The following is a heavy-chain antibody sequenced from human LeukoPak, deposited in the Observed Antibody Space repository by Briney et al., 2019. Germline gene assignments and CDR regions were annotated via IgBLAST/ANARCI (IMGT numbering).Heavy chain of an antibody. CDR3: AMATTAMLSYYFDS. Sequence: GESLKISCKGSGYSFTSYWIGWVRQMPGKGLEWMGIIYPGDSDTRYSPSFQGQVTISADKSVSTAYLQWSSLKASDTAIYYCAMATTAMLSYYFDSWGQGTLVTVSS. D-gene: IGHD5-18*01. CDR2: IYPGDSDT. J-gene: IGHJ4*02. CDR1: GYSFTSYW. V-gene: IGHV5-51*01.